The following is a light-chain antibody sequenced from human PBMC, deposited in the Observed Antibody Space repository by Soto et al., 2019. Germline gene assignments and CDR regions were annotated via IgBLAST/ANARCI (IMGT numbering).Light chain of an antibody. V-gene: IGKV1-5*01. J-gene: IGKJ1*01. CDR1: QSISNW. CDR3: QQYSTYSRT. CDR2: HAS. Sequence: DIQMTQSPSTLPASVGDRVTITCRASQSISNWLVWYQQKPGTAPKLLIYHASTLESGVPSRFSGSGSGTEFTLTISSLQPDDFASYYCQQYSTYSRTFGQGTKVDTK.